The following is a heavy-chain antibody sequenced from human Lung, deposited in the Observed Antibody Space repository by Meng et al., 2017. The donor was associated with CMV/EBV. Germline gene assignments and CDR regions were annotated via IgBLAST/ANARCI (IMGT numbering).Heavy chain of an antibody. Sequence: CTVSSGPMSIGGYCWSWIRQHAEKGLEWIGYSYSDRTTHYNPSLRSRVSISVDKSKNQFSLKLNSVTAADTAVYYCARQAPDNWFDPWGQGALVTVSS. V-gene: IGHV4-31*03. J-gene: IGHJ5*02. CDR1: SGPMSIGGYC. CDR3: ARQAPDNWFDP. CDR2: SYSDRTT.